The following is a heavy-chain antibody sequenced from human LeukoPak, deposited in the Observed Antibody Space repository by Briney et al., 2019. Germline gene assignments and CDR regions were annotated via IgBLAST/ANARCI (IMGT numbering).Heavy chain of an antibody. CDR1: GYTFTSYG. CDR3: ARVEAYSGSYLDLFDY. D-gene: IGHD1-26*01. V-gene: IGHV1-18*01. J-gene: IGHJ4*02. CDR2: ISAYNGNT. Sequence: ASVKVSCKASGYTFTSYGISWVRQAPGQGLVWTGWISAYNGNTNYAQKLQGRVTMTTDTSTSTAYMELRSLRSDDTAVYYCARVEAYSGSYLDLFDYWGQGTLVTVSS.